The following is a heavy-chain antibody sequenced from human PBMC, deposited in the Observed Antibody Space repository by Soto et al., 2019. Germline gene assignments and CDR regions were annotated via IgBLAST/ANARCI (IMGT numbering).Heavy chain of an antibody. Sequence: GGSLRLSCAASGFTFSDYYMSWIRQAPGKGLEWVSYISSSGSTIYYADSVKGRFTISRDNAKNSLYLQMNSLRAEDTAVYYCARVNIVATLYYYYGMDVWGQGTTVTVSS. J-gene: IGHJ6*02. V-gene: IGHV3-11*01. CDR3: ARVNIVATLYYYYGMDV. D-gene: IGHD5-12*01. CDR1: GFTFSDYY. CDR2: ISSSGSTI.